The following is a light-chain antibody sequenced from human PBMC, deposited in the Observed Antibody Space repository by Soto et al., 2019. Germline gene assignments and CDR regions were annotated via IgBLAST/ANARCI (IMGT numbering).Light chain of an antibody. V-gene: IGKV1-5*03. J-gene: IGKJ2*01. CDR1: QSITTW. Sequence: DIQMTQSPSTLSASVGDRVTITCRASQSITTWLAWYQQKPGKAPKLLIYKATNLQSGVPSRFSGSGSGTEFSLTFSSLQPEDFAMYYCQQYNDYQYTFGQGTKLEIK. CDR2: KAT. CDR3: QQYNDYQYT.